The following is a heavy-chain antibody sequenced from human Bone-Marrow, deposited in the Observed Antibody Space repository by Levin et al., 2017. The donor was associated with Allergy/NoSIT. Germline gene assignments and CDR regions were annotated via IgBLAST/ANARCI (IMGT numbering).Heavy chain of an antibody. CDR1: GYSFTDFY. V-gene: IGHV1-2*02. Sequence: ASVKVSCKASGYSFTDFYIHWVRQAPGLGLEWMGLINPLNGGIKYAPKFQGRVTMTRDTPMTTAYMELTNLRSDDTADYYCARSLVGATFDFWGQGTLVTVSS. J-gene: IGHJ4*01. CDR3: ARSLVGATFDF. CDR2: INPLNGGI. D-gene: IGHD1-26*01.